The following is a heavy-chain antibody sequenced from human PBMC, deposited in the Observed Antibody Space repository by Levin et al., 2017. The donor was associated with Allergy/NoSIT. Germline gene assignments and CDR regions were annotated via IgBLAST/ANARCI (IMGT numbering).Heavy chain of an antibody. V-gene: IGHV1-2*02. J-gene: IGHJ3*01. D-gene: IGHD3-9*01. CDR2: INPKSGGT. Sequence: GESLKISCQASGYSFVGHYMHWVRQAPGQGLEWMGWINPKSGGTLYAQKFQGRVTITRDKSMNTAYMELRRLRSDDTAVYYCARDRYDILTGYSYDAFDLWGQGTMVTVSS. CDR3: ARDRYDILTGYSYDAFDL. CDR1: GYSFVGHY.